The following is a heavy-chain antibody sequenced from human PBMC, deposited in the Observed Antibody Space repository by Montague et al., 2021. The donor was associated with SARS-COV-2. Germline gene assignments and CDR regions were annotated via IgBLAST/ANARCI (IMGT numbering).Heavy chain of an antibody. CDR3: AGTSTYSSGWGRNYYYYGMDV. CDR1: GGSISSYY. D-gene: IGHD6-19*01. CDR2: IYYSGST. V-gene: IGHV4-59*01. Sequence: SETLSLTCTVSGGSISSYYWSWIRQPPGKGLEWIGYIYYSGSTNYNPSLKSRVTISVDTSKNQFSLKLSSVTAADTAVYYCAGTSTYSSGWGRNYYYYGMDVWGQGTTVTVSS. J-gene: IGHJ6*02.